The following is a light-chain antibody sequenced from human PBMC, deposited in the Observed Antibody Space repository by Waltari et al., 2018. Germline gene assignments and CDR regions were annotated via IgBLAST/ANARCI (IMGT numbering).Light chain of an antibody. V-gene: IGKV3-11*01. J-gene: IGKJ4*01. CDR2: DES. CDR1: QSIDNY. CDR3: HQRSNWPLT. Sequence: EIVLTQSPATLSLSPWERATLSCRASQSIDNYLAWYQQKPGQVPRLLIYDESNRATGIPARFSGSRSGADFTLIISSLEPEDFAVYYCHQRSNWPLTFGGGTKVEIK.